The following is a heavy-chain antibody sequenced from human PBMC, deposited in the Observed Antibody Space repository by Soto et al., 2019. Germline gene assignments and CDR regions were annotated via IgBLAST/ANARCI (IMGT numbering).Heavy chain of an antibody. Sequence: LSLTCTVSGGSISSSSYYWGWIRQPPGKGLEWIGSIYYSGSTYYNPSLKSRVTISVDTSKNQFSLKLSSVTAADTAVYYCARQRSVLRFLEWSSLDAFDIWGQGTMVTVSS. CDR1: GGSISSSSYY. D-gene: IGHD3-3*01. CDR2: IYYSGST. CDR3: ARQRSVLRFLEWSSLDAFDI. J-gene: IGHJ3*02. V-gene: IGHV4-39*01.